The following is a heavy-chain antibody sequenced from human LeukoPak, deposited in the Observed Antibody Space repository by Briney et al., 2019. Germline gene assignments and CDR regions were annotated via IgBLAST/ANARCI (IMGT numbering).Heavy chain of an antibody. J-gene: IGHJ4*02. CDR1: AYDFTGYH. CDR2: LNPNTGHA. Sequence: ASVKVSCKVVAYDFTGYHIHWVRLSPGQGPEWMGRLNPNTGHAVYAFKFQGRVTITRDTSSSTAYMEVTRLTSDDTALYYCAKDRDGADRIILWGQGTLVTVSS. CDR3: AKDRDGADRIIL. V-gene: IGHV1-2*06. D-gene: IGHD5-24*01.